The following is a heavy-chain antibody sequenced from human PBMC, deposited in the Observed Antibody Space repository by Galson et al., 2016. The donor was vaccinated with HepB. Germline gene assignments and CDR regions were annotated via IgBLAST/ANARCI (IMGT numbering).Heavy chain of an antibody. V-gene: IGHV3-9*01. D-gene: IGHD6-13*01. CDR2: TSWNSGTI. Sequence: SLRLSCAASGFTFDEYAMHWVRPAPGKGLEWVSTTSWNSGTIHYMVSVKGRFPTSRDNARNSLHLQKDGLKTEDTALYYFAKDMSAGAAASGCFDCWGQGTLVTVSS. CDR1: GFTFDEYA. J-gene: IGHJ4*02. CDR3: AKDMSAGAAASGCFDC.